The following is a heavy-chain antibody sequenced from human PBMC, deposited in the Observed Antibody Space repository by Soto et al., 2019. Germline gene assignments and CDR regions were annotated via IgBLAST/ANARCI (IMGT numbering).Heavy chain of an antibody. J-gene: IGHJ6*02. V-gene: IGHV3-64*01. Sequence: GGSLRLSCAASGFTFSSYAMHWVRQAPGKGLEYVSAISSNGGSTYYANSVKGRFTISRDNSKNTLYLQMGSLRAEDMAVYYCAREGDSYGPLYYYYGMDVWGQGTTVTVSS. CDR3: AREGDSYGPLYYYYGMDV. CDR1: GFTFSSYA. CDR2: ISSNGGST. D-gene: IGHD5-18*01.